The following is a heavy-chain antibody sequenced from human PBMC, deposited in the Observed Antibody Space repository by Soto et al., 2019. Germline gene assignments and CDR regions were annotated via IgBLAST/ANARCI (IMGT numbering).Heavy chain of an antibody. CDR1: GFSLTTSGVG. CDR2: IYWDDDK. CDR3: AHTLVGSGYSYAFAV. Sequence: QITLKESGPTLVKPTQTLTLTCTSSGFSLTTSGVGVGWIRQPPGRALEWLALIYWDDDKRYSPSLQSRLTITKDTSKNQVVLTVTNMDPVDTATYYCAHTLVGSGYSYAFAVWGQGTMVTVSS. D-gene: IGHD3-10*01. J-gene: IGHJ3*01. V-gene: IGHV2-5*02.